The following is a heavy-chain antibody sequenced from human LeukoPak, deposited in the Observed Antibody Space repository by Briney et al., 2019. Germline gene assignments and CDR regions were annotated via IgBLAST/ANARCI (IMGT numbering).Heavy chain of an antibody. CDR3: AKSIGSDGRAAAGIDY. CDR2: ISHDGSDK. V-gene: IGHV3-30*18. Sequence: GRSLSLSCAASGFTFSSYGMHWVRQAPGKGLEWVAVISHDGSDKYHADSVKGRFTISRDNSKNTLYLQMNSLRAEDTAVFYCAKSIGSDGRAAAGIDYSGQGTLVTVSS. J-gene: IGHJ4*02. CDR1: GFTFSSYG. D-gene: IGHD6-13*01.